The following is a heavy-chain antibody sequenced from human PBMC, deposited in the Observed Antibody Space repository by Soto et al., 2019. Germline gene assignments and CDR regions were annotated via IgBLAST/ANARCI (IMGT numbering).Heavy chain of an antibody. J-gene: IGHJ4*02. CDR3: ARASPYSSSWLGRDASIDY. CDR2: ISSSSSTI. CDR1: GFTFSSYS. V-gene: IGHV3-48*02. Sequence: GGSLRLSCAASGFTFSSYSMNWVRQAPGKGLEWVSYISSSSSTIYYADSVKGRFTISRDNAKNSLYLQMNSLRDEDTAVYYCARASPYSSSWLGRDASIDYWGQGTLVTVSS. D-gene: IGHD6-13*01.